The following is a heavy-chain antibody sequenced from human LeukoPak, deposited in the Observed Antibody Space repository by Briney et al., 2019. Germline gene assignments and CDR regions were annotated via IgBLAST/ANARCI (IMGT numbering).Heavy chain of an antibody. V-gene: IGHV3-23*01. CDR1: GFTFSSYA. CDR2: ISGSGGST. D-gene: IGHD3-22*01. J-gene: IGHJ4*02. Sequence: GGSLRLSCAASGFTFSSYAMSWVRQAPGKGLEWVSAISGSGGSTYYADSVKGRFTISRDNSKNTLYLQMNSLRAEDTAVYYCAEGGIPYYYDSSGYSELDYWGQGTLVTVSS. CDR3: AEGGIPYYYDSSGYSELDY.